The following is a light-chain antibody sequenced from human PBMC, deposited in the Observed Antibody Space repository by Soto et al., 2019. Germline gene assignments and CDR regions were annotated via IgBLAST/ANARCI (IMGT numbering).Light chain of an antibody. CDR2: EAS. CDR1: QPVTTW. Sequence: DVLMTQSPSTLSAFVGETVFITCRASQPVTTWVAWYAQKPGKAPKLLTSEASSLASGVPSRFSGSGSGTEFTLTISRLQPSDSGTYFCQQYNTLSTFGRGTQVEMK. V-gene: IGKV1-5*01. J-gene: IGKJ4*02. CDR3: QQYNTLST.